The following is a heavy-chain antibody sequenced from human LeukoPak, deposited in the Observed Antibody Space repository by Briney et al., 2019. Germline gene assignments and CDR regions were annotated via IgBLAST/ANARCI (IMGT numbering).Heavy chain of an antibody. Sequence: GGSLRLSCAASGFTFSSYEMNWVRQAPGKGLEWVSYISSSGSAIHYADSVKGRFTISRDNAKNSLYLQMDSLRAEDTAVYYCARDLSDNNSLDYWGQGTLVSVSS. J-gene: IGHJ4*02. CDR3: ARDLSDNNSLDY. V-gene: IGHV3-48*03. D-gene: IGHD1-14*01. CDR2: ISSSGSAI. CDR1: GFTFSSYE.